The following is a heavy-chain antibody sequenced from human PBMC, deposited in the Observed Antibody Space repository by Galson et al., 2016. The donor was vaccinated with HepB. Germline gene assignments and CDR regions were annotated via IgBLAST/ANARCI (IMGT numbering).Heavy chain of an antibody. CDR2: ISYDGTTK. Sequence: SLRLSCAASGFTLSHYTMHWVRQAPGKGLEWLALISYDGTTKLFADSVKGRVTVSRDNPKHTLYLEMNSVRPEDTGVYYGARELGGSGWPKYYGLDVWGQGTTVTVSS. V-gene: IGHV3-30-3*01. CDR3: ARELGGSGWPKYYGLDV. CDR1: GFTLSHYT. D-gene: IGHD6-19*01. J-gene: IGHJ6*02.